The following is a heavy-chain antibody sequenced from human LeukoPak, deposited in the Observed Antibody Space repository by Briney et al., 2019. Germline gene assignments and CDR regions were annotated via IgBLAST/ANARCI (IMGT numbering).Heavy chain of an antibody. V-gene: IGHV4-38-2*02. Sequence: SETLSLTCAVSGYSISSGYYWCWIRQSPGKGLEWIGSIYHSGSTYYNASLKSRVTISVGTSKNQFSLKLSSVTAADTAVYYCARDRAYDSSAYHHVHFDYWGQGTLVTVSS. CDR3: ARDRAYDSSAYHHVHFDY. CDR2: IYHSGST. J-gene: IGHJ4*02. CDR1: GYSISSGYY. D-gene: IGHD3-22*01.